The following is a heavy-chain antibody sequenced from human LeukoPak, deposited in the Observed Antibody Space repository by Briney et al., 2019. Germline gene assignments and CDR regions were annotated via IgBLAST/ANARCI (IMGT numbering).Heavy chain of an antibody. CDR1: GGSISSYY. CDR3: ARGSGPLVYYYYGMDV. D-gene: IGHD6-6*01. J-gene: IGHJ6*02. V-gene: IGHV4-59*01. CDR2: IYYSGST. Sequence: SETLSLTCTVSGGSISSYYWSWIRQPPGKGLEWIGYIYYSGSTNYNPSLKSRVTISVDTSKNQFSLKLSSVTAADTAVYYCARGSGPLVYYYYGMDVWGQGTTVTFSS.